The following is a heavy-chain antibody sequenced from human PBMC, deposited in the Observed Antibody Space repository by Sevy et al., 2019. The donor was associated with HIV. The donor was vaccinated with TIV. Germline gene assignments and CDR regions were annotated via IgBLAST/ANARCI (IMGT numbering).Heavy chain of an antibody. CDR2: IYYSGST. J-gene: IGHJ4*02. D-gene: IGHD4-17*01. CDR3: AREGYGDYTYFDY. CDR1: GGSISSYY. Sequence: SETLSLTCTVSGGSISSYYWSWIRQPPGKGLEWIGYIYYSGSTNYNPSLKSRVTISVDTSKNQFSLKLSSVTAADTAVYYCAREGYGDYTYFDYWGQGILVTVSS. V-gene: IGHV4-59*01.